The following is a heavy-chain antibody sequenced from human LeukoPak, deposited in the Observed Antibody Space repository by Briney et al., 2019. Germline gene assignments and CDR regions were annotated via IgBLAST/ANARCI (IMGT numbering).Heavy chain of an antibody. CDR3: VREKFGWFDP. Sequence: ASVKVSCKASGYTFTTYGITWVRQAPGQGLEWMGWINPYNGNRKYAQKFQGRVTLTTDTSTTTAYMELRSLISDDTAVYCCVREKFGWFDPWGQGTLVTVSS. V-gene: IGHV1-18*01. D-gene: IGHD3-10*01. CDR2: INPYNGNR. CDR1: GYTFTTYG. J-gene: IGHJ5*02.